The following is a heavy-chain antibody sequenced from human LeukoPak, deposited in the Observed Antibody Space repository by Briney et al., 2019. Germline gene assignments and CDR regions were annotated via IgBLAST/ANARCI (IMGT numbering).Heavy chain of an antibody. D-gene: IGHD3-3*01. J-gene: IGHJ4*02. CDR3: QSRYLEWLLEY. Sequence: SETLSLTCTVSGGSISSYYWSWIRQPPGKGLEWIGTISYSGNTDYNPSLRSRVTISVDTSNNQFSLRLGSVTAADTAVYYCQSRYLEWLLEYWGQGTLVTVSS. CDR2: ISYSGNT. CDR1: GGSISSYY. V-gene: IGHV4-59*04.